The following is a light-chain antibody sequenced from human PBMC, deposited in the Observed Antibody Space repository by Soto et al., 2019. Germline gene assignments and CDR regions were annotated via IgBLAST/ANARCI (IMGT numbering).Light chain of an antibody. CDR3: QQANSFPPIT. Sequence: DIQMTQSPSSVSASVGDRVTITCRASQGVNSWLAWYQQKPGKAPKLLIYGASNLQSGVPSRFNGSGSGTDFTLTISSLQPEDFATYYCQQANSFPPITFGHGTRLEIK. V-gene: IGKV1D-12*01. CDR2: GAS. J-gene: IGKJ5*01. CDR1: QGVNSW.